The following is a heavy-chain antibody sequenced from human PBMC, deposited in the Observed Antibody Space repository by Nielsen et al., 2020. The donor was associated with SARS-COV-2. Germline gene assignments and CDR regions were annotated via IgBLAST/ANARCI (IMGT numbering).Heavy chain of an antibody. J-gene: IGHJ6*02. CDR2: IIPILGIA. V-gene: IGHV1-69*04. CDR1: GGTFSSYA. D-gene: IGHD3-3*01. CDR3: ARDHLEWLLYDYYYYYGMDV. Sequence: SVKVSCKASGGTFSSYAISWVRQAPGQGLEWMGRIIPILGIANYAQKFQGRVTITADKSTSTAYMELSSLRSEDTAVYYCARDHLEWLLYDYYYYYGMDVWGQGTTVTASS.